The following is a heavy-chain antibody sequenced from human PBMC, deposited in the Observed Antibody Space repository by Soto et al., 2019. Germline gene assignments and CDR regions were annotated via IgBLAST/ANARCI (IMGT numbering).Heavy chain of an antibody. V-gene: IGHV4-4*07. CDR2: IYTSGST. J-gene: IGHJ6*02. Sequence: PSETLSLTCTVSGGSISSYYWSWIRQPAWKGLEWIGRIYTSGSTNYNPSLKSRVTMSVDTSKNQFSLKLSSVTAADTAVYYCARSSSSSYYYYYGMDVWGQGTTVTVSS. CDR3: ARSSSSSYYYYYGMDV. D-gene: IGHD6-6*01. CDR1: GGSISSYY.